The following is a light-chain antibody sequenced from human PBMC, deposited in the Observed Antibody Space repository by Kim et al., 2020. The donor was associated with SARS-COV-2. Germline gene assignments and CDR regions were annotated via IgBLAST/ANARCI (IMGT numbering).Light chain of an antibody. CDR3: QQYGSSPLT. V-gene: IGKV3-20*01. Sequence: LSPGERVPLSCRASQSVSSGSLAWYQQNPGQTPRLLICAASTRASGVLDRFSGSGSGTDFTLTISRLEPEDFAVYYCQQYGSSPLTFGGGTKLEI. J-gene: IGKJ4*01. CDR2: AAS. CDR1: QSVSSGS.